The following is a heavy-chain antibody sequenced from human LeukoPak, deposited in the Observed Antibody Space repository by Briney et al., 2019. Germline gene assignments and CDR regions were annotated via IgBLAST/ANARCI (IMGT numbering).Heavy chain of an antibody. CDR1: GGSISSYY. J-gene: IGHJ3*02. Sequence: SETLSLTCTVSGGSISSYYWSWIRQPAGKGLEWIGRIYTSGSTNYNPSLKSRVTISVDRSKNQFSLKLSSVTAADTAVYYCARARKRRITIFGVDPIGDAFDIWGQGTMVTVSS. D-gene: IGHD3-3*01. CDR3: ARARKRRITIFGVDPIGDAFDI. V-gene: IGHV4-4*07. CDR2: IYTSGST.